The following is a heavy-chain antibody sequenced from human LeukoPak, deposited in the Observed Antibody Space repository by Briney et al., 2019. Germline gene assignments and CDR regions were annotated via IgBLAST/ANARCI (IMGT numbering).Heavy chain of an antibody. CDR2: ISGDGGST. V-gene: IGHV3-43*02. J-gene: IGHJ4*02. CDR1: GFTFDDYA. D-gene: IGHD3-22*01. CDR3: AKDSYDSSGYYLPDFDY. Sequence: PGGSLRLSCAASGFTFDDYAMHWVRQAPGKGLEWVSLISGDGGSTYYADSVKDRFTISRDNGKNSLYLQMNSLRTEDTALYYCAKDSYDSSGYYLPDFDYWGQGTLVTVSS.